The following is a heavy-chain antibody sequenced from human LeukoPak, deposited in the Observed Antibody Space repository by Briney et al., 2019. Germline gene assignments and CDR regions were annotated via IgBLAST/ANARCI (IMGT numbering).Heavy chain of an antibody. CDR2: INHSGST. CDR3: ARGRGVVVPAAIRGANWFDP. Sequence: SETLSLTCAVYGGSFSGYYWSWIRQPPGKGLEWIGEINHSGSTNYNPSLKSRVTISVDTSKNQFSLKLSSVTVADTAVYYCARGRGVVVPAAIRGANWFDPWGQGTLVTVSS. J-gene: IGHJ5*02. CDR1: GGSFSGYY. D-gene: IGHD2-2*01. V-gene: IGHV4-34*01.